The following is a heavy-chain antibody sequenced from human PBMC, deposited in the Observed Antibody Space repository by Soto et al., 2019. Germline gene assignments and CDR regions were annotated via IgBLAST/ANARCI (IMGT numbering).Heavy chain of an antibody. D-gene: IGHD3-16*02. V-gene: IGHV3-30-3*01. J-gene: IGHJ6*02. CDR3: ARSVSFRDGYNPPPSGFYYYYGMDV. CDR1: GFTFSSYA. Sequence: GGSLRLSCAASGFTFSSYAMHWVRQAPGKGLEWVAVISYDGSNKYYADSVKGRFTISRDNSKNTLYLQMNSLRAEDTAVYYCARSVSFRDGYNPPPSGFYYYYGMDVWGQGTTVTVSS. CDR2: ISYDGSNK.